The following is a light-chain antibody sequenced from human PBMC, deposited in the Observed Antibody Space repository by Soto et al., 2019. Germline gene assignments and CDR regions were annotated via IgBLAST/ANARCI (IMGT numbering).Light chain of an antibody. CDR3: QQYNNWPPT. CDR1: QSVSSDY. CDR2: GAS. J-gene: IGKJ1*01. Sequence: EIVLTQSPGTLSLSPGERATLSCRASQSVSSDYLSWYQQKPGQPPRLLIYGASYRATGIPDRFSGGGSGTDFTLTISRLEAEDFAVYYCQQYNNWPPTFGQGTKVEIK. V-gene: IGKV3-20*01.